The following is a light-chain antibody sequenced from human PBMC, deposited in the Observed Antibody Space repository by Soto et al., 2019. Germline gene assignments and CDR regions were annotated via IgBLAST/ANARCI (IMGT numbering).Light chain of an antibody. J-gene: IGKJ1*01. V-gene: IGKV4-1*01. CDR3: QQYFSTTQT. Sequence: IVMAQTPTSLPVNPGKPASISCRSSRSLLHSHGYNSLQWYQQKPGQPPKLXLCGASTRESGVPDRFSGGGSGTDFTLTISSLQNEVVAVYYGQQYFSTTQTFGQGTKVDIK. CDR1: RSLLHSHGYNS. CDR2: GAS.